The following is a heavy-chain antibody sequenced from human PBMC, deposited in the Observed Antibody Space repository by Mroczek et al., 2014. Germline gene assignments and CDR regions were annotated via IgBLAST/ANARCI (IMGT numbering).Heavy chain of an antibody. CDR1: GGSISSGSYY. CDR2: IYTSGST. V-gene: IGHV4-61*02. J-gene: IGHJ5*02. CDR3: AREGGTFTNNWFDP. Sequence: QVQLQQWGPGLVKPSQTLSLTCTVSGGSISSGSYYWSWIRQPAGKGLEWIGRIYTSGSTNYNPSLKSRVTISVDTSKNQFSLKLSSVTAADTAVYYCAREGGTFTNNWFDPGAREPWSPSP. D-gene: IGHD1-1*01.